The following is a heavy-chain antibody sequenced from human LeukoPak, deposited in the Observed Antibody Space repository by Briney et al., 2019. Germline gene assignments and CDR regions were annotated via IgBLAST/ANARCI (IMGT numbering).Heavy chain of an antibody. CDR2: INPNSGGT. D-gene: IGHD5-24*01. CDR1: GYTFTGYY. Sequence: GASVKVSCKASGYTFTGYYMHWVRQAPGQGLEWMGWINPNSGGTNYAQKFQGRVTMTRDTSISTAYMELSRLRSDDTAVYYCARLVEMATIYYYYYYMDVWGKGTTVTVSS. CDR3: ARLVEMATIYYYYYYMDV. V-gene: IGHV1-2*02. J-gene: IGHJ6*03.